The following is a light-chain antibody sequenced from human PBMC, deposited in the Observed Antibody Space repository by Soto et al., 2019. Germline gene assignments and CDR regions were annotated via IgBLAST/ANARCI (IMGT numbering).Light chain of an antibody. CDR1: QSVSSSY. V-gene: IGKV3-20*01. CDR2: GAS. CDR3: QQYGSSPLLFT. Sequence: EIVLTQSPGTLSLSPGERATLSCRASQSVSSSYLAWYQQKPGQAPRLLIYGASSRATGIPDRFSGSGSGTDFTLTISRLEPVDFAVYYCQQYGSSPLLFTFGPGTKVDIK. J-gene: IGKJ3*01.